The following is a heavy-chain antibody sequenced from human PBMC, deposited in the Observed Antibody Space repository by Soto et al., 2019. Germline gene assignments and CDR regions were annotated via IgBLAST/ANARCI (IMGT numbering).Heavy chain of an antibody. Sequence: ASETLSLTCTVSGGSISSYYWSWIRQPPGKGLEWIGYIYYSGSTNYNPSLKSRVTISVDTSKNQFSLKLSSVTAADTAVYYCARVSDCTNGVCYTGHFDYWGQGTLVTVSS. CDR2: IYYSGST. V-gene: IGHV4-59*08. CDR1: GGSISSYY. CDR3: ARVSDCTNGVCYTGHFDY. J-gene: IGHJ4*02. D-gene: IGHD2-8*01.